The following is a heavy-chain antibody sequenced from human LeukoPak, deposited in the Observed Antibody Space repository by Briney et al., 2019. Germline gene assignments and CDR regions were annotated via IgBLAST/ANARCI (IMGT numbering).Heavy chain of an antibody. Sequence: SVKVSCTASGGTFSSYAISWVRQAPGQGLEWMGGIIPIFGTANYAQKFQGRVTITADESTSTAYMELSSLRSEDTAVYYCAREDTGTSSSVYYYGMDVWGQGTTVTVSS. J-gene: IGHJ6*02. CDR1: GGTFSSYA. V-gene: IGHV1-69*13. CDR3: AREDTGTSSSVYYYGMDV. D-gene: IGHD4-11*01. CDR2: IIPIFGTA.